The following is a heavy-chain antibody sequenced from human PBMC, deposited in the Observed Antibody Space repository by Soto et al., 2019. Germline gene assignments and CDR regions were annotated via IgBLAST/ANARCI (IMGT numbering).Heavy chain of an antibody. Sequence: EVQVVESGGRLDQPGRYLRLSRVGSGFTFSRHRMYWLRQAPGKGRVWLARMKRDGSIITYADSVKGRFTISRDNSKTAGYLQMKSLSVEDRAISYCVRDGDGAGEDVDYWGRGTLVAVTS. V-gene: IGHV3-74*01. CDR1: GFTFSRHR. J-gene: IGHJ4*02. CDR2: MKRDGSII. D-gene: IGHD7-27*01. CDR3: VRDGDGAGEDVDY.